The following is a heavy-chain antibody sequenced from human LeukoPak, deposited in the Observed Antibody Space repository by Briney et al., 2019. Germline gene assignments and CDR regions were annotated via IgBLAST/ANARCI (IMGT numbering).Heavy chain of an antibody. D-gene: IGHD6-19*01. V-gene: IGHV4-34*01. Sequence: PSETLSLTCAVYGGSFSGYYWSWIRQPPGKGLEWIGEINHSGSTNYNPSLKSRVTISVDTSKNQFSLKLSSVTAADTAVYYCARQGGPYSSGWYYFDYWGQGTLVTVSS. CDR2: INHSGST. J-gene: IGHJ4*02. CDR1: GGSFSGYY. CDR3: ARQGGPYSSGWYYFDY.